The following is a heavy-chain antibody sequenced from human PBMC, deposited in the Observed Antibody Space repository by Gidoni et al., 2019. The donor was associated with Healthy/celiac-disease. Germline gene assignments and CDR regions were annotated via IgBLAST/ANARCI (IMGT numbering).Heavy chain of an antibody. V-gene: IGHV3-21*01. Sequence: EVQLVESGGGLVKPGGSLRLSCAASGFTFSSYSMNWVRQAPGKGLEWVSSISSSSSYIYYADSVKGRFTISRDNAKNSLYLQMNSLRAEDTAVYYCASSDDSSGYFWFDPWGQGTLVTVSS. CDR3: ASSDDSSGYFWFDP. D-gene: IGHD3-22*01. J-gene: IGHJ5*02. CDR2: ISSSSSYI. CDR1: GFTFSSYS.